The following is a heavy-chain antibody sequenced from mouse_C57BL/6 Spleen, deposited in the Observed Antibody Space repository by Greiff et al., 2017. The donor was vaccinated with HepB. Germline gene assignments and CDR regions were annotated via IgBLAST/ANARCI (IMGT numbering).Heavy chain of an antibody. D-gene: IGHD2-1*01. J-gene: IGHJ1*03. CDR2: INPNNGGT. CDR1: GYTFTDYY. Sequence: EVQLQQSGPELVKPGASVKISCKASGYTFTDYYMNWVKQSHGKSLEWIGDINPNNGGTSYNQKFKGKATLTVDKSSSTADMELRSLTSEDSAVYYCARRSDYGNYDWYFDVWGTGTTVTVSS. CDR3: ARRSDYGNYDWYFDV. V-gene: IGHV1-26*01.